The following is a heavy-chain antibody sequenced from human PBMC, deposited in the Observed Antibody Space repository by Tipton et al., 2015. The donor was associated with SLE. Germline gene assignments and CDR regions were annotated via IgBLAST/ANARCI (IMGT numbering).Heavy chain of an antibody. CDR2: IYHSGSA. J-gene: IGHJ5*02. CDR3: AREGSGNGFDL. D-gene: IGHD3-3*01. Sequence: TLSLTCTVSGGSISSYYWSWIRQPPGKGLEWIGYIYHSGSAYYNPSLRSRVAISVDTSKNQFSLRLSSVTAADTAMYYCAREGSGNGFDLWGQGTLVTVSS. CDR1: GGSISSYY. V-gene: IGHV4-59*12.